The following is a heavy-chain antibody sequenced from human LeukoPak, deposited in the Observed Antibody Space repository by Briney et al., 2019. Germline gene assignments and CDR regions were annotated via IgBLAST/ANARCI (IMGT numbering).Heavy chain of an antibody. CDR3: ARAPRTAKRSWYFDL. CDR1: GGSFSGYY. V-gene: IGHV4-34*01. J-gene: IGHJ2*01. CDR2: INHSGST. Sequence: SETLSLTCAVYGGSFSGYYWSWIRQSPGKGLEWIGEINHSGSTNYNPSLKSRVTISVDTSKNQFSLKLSSVTAADTAVYYCARAPRTAKRSWYFDLWGRGTLVTVSS. D-gene: IGHD2-21*02.